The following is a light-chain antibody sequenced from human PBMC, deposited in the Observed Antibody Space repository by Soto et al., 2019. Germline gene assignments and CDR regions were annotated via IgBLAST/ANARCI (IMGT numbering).Light chain of an antibody. V-gene: IGLV8-61*01. CDR3: VLFMRSGISV. CDR1: SGSVSSSYY. CDR2: STN. J-gene: IGLJ2*01. Sequence: VVTQEPSFSVSPGGTVTLTCGLSSGSVSSSYYPSWYQQTPGQAPRTLIYSTNTRSSGVPDRFSGSILGNKAALTITGAQADDESDYYCVLFMRSGISVFGGGTQLTVL.